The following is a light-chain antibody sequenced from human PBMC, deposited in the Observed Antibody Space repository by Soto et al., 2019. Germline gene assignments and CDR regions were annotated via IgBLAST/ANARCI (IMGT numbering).Light chain of an antibody. CDR1: QSVSSN. Sequence: EIVMTQSPATLSVSPGERATLSCRASQSVSSNLAWYQQKPGQAPRLLIYGASTRATGIPARFSGSGSGTEFTLTISSPQSEDFAVYYCQQYNNWPLTFGGGIKVEIK. V-gene: IGKV3-15*01. CDR2: GAS. J-gene: IGKJ4*01. CDR3: QQYNNWPLT.